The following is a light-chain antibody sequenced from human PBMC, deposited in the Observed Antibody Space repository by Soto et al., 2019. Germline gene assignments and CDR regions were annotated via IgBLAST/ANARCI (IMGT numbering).Light chain of an antibody. CDR2: DAS. Sequence: RASRGISSNLACYQKKPGQAPRLLIYDASNRATGIPARFSGSGSGADFTLTISSLEPEDFAIYYCQQRNTWPPVTFGQGTRLEIK. J-gene: IGKJ5*01. V-gene: IGKV3-11*01. CDR3: QQRNTWPPVT. CDR1: RGISSN.